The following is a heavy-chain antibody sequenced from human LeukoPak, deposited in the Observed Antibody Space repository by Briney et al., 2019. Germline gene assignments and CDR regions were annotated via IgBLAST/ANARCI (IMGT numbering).Heavy chain of an antibody. CDR1: GFTFSGSA. Sequence: GGSLRLSCAAAGFTFSGSAMHWVRQASGKGLEWVGRIRSKANSYATAYAASVEGRFTISRDDSKNTAYLQMNSLKTEDTAVYYCTRTCSTSCFEDWFDPWGQGTLVTVSS. D-gene: IGHD2-2*01. CDR2: IRSKANSYAT. V-gene: IGHV3-73*01. J-gene: IGHJ5*02. CDR3: TRTCSTSCFEDWFDP.